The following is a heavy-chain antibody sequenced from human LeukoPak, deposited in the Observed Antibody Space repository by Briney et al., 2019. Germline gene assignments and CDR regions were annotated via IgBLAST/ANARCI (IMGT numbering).Heavy chain of an antibody. CDR2: IYYSGST. CDR1: GGSVSSGSYY. Sequence: SETLSLTCTVSGGSVSSGSYYWSWIRQPPGKGLEWIGYIYYSGSTNYNPSLKSRVTISVDTSKNQFSLKLSSVTAADTAVYFCARESVRGVDTTMVHYFDYWGQGILVTVSS. V-gene: IGHV4-61*01. D-gene: IGHD5-18*01. J-gene: IGHJ4*02. CDR3: ARESVRGVDTTMVHYFDY.